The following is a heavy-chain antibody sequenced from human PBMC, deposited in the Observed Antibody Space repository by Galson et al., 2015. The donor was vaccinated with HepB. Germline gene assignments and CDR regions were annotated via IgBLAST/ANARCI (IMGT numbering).Heavy chain of an antibody. J-gene: IGHJ4*02. V-gene: IGHV1-3*01. CDR3: ALTAVAGAYYFDY. CDR2: INAGNGNT. CDR1: GYTFTSYA. Sequence: SVKVSCKASGYTFTSYAMHWVRQAPGQRLEWMGWINAGNGNTKYSQKFQGRVTITRDTSASTAYMELSSLRSEDTAVYYCALTAVAGAYYFDYWGQGTLVTVSS. D-gene: IGHD6-19*01.